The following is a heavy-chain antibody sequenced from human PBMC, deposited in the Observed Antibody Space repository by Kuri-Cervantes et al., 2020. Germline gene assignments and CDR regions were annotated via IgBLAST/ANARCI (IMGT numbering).Heavy chain of an antibody. Sequence: GSLRLSCAVSGYSISSGYYWGWIRQPPGKGLEWIGEINHSGSTNYNPSLKSRVTISVDTSKNQFSLKLSSVTAADTAVYYCARGPLARSSTSCYDYWGQGTLVTVSS. CDR1: GYSISSGYY. CDR2: INHSGST. CDR3: ARGPLARSSTSCYDY. J-gene: IGHJ4*02. D-gene: IGHD2-2*01. V-gene: IGHV4-38-2*01.